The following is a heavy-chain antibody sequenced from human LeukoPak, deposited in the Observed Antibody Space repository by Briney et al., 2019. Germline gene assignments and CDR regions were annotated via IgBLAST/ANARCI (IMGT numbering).Heavy chain of an antibody. CDR3: ARAAAPRGYFQH. J-gene: IGHJ1*01. D-gene: IGHD6-13*01. Sequence: SETLSLTCTVSGGSISSYYWSWIRQPPGMGLEWIGYIYYSGSTNYNPSLKSRVTISVDTSKNQFSLKLSSVTAADTAVYYCARAAAPRGYFQHWGQGTLVTVSS. CDR1: GGSISSYY. V-gene: IGHV4-59*01. CDR2: IYYSGST.